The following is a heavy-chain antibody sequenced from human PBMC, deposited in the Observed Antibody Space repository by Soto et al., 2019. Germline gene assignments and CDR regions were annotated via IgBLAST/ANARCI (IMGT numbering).Heavy chain of an antibody. D-gene: IGHD6-13*01. J-gene: IGHJ6*02. CDR3: ARVGDSSSWPYYYYGMDV. Sequence: KTSETLSLTCTVSGGSISSYYWSWIRQPPGKGLEWIGYIYYSGSTNYNPSLKSRVTISVDTSKNQFSLKLISVTAADTAVYYCARVGDSSSWPYYYYGMDVWGQGTTVTVSS. CDR1: GGSISSYY. CDR2: IYYSGST. V-gene: IGHV4-59*01.